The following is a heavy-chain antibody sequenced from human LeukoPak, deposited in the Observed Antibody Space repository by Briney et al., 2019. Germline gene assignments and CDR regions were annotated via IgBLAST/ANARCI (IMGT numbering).Heavy chain of an antibody. V-gene: IGHV1-8*01. CDR2: MNPNSGNT. CDR3: ARSTSGYYYDSSGYYGEFDY. CDR1: GYTFTSYD. J-gene: IGHJ4*02. D-gene: IGHD3-22*01. Sequence: ASVKVSCKASGYTFTSYDINWVRQAPGQGLEWMGWMNPNSGNTGYAQKFQGRVTMTRNTSISTAYMELSSLRSEDTAVYYCARSTSGYYYDSSGYYGEFDYWGQGTLVTVSS.